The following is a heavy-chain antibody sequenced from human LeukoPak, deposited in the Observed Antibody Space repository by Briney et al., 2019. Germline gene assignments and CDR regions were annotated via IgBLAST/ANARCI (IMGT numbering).Heavy chain of an antibody. CDR1: GFTFGRYA. J-gene: IGHJ3*02. CDR3: AKDRPYDYDSSGFMAFDI. D-gene: IGHD3-22*01. Sequence: SGRSLRLSCAASGFTFGRYAMSWVRQAPGKGLEWVSTIGGSGVTTYYADSVKGRFTISRDNSKNTMYLQMNSLRAEDTALYYCAKDRPYDYDSSGFMAFDIWGQGTMVTVS. V-gene: IGHV3-23*01. CDR2: IGGSGVTT.